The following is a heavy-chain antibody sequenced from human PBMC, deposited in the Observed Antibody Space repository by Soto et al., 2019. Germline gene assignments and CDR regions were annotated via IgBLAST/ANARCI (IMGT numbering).Heavy chain of an antibody. V-gene: IGHV1-69*06. J-gene: IGHJ3*02. Sequence: QVQLVQSGAEVKKPGSSVKVSCKASGGTFSSYAISWVRQAPGQGLEWMGGIIPIFSTANYAQKFQGRVTITADKSTSTAYMELSSLRSEDRAVYYCARDDPRAWGLCDAFDSWGQGTMVTVSS. D-gene: IGHD1-26*01. CDR3: ARDDPRAWGLCDAFDS. CDR2: IIPIFSTA. CDR1: GGTFSSYA.